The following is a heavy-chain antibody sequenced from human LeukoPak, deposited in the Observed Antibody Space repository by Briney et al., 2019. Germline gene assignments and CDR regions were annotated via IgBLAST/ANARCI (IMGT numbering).Heavy chain of an antibody. CDR1: GYTFTSYA. J-gene: IGHJ4*02. CDR3: ARDRVWFGESYYFDY. Sequence: ASVKVSCKASGYTFTSYAMNWVRQAPGQGLEWMGWINTNTGNPTYAQGFTGRFVFSLDTSVNTAYLQISSLKAEDTAVYYCARDRVWFGESYYFDYWGQGTLVTVSS. D-gene: IGHD3-10*01. V-gene: IGHV7-4-1*02. CDR2: INTNTGNP.